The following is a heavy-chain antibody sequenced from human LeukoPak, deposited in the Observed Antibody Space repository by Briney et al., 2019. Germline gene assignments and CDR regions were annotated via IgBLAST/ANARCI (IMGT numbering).Heavy chain of an antibody. D-gene: IGHD2-21*02. CDR3: ARSLYCGGDCYSRMAFDI. CDR1: GYTFTSYY. J-gene: IGHJ3*02. CDR2: INPSGGST. Sequence: ASVKVSCKASGYTFTSYYMHWVRQAPGQGLEWMGLINPSGGSTSYAQKFQGRVTMTRDTSTSTVYMELSSLRSEDTAVYYCARSLYCGGDCYSRMAFDIWGQGTMVTVSS. V-gene: IGHV1-46*01.